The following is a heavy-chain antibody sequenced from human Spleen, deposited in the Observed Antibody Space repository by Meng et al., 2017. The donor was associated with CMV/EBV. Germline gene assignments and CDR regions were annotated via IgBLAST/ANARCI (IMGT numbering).Heavy chain of an antibody. CDR1: GFTFSSYA. V-gene: IGHV3-23*01. D-gene: IGHD2-2*01. CDR3: AKSLSIVVVPAAIGRYYYGMDV. J-gene: IGHJ6*02. CDR2: ISGSGGST. Sequence: GGSLRLPCAASGFTFSSYAMSWVRQAPGKGLEWVSAISGSGGSTYYADSVKGRFTISRDNSKNTLYLQMNSLRAEDTAVYYCAKSLSIVVVPAAIGRYYYGMDVWGQGTTVTVSS.